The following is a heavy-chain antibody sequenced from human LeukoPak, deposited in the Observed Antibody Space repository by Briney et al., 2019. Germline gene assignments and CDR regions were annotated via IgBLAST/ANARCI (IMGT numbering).Heavy chain of an antibody. D-gene: IGHD4-17*01. CDR3: ARWKTTVTTSADYFDY. V-gene: IGHV4-30-4*01. CDR2: IYYSGST. J-gene: IGHJ4*02. Sequence: SETLSLTCTVSGGSISSGDYYWSWIRQPPGKGLEWIRYIYYSGSTYYNPSLKSRVTISVDTSKNQFSLKLSSVTAADTAVYYCARWKTTVTTSADYFDYWGQGTLVTVSS. CDR1: GGSISSGDYY.